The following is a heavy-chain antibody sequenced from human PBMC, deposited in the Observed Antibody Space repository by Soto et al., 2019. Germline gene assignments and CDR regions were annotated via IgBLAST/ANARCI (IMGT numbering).Heavy chain of an antibody. CDR2: ISTSSSTI. CDR1: GFTFSNYN. J-gene: IGHJ4*02. Sequence: PVGSLRLSCAASGFTFSNYNMNWVRQAQGKGLEWISYISTSSSTIYYADSVKGRFTISRDNAKNSLYLQMNGLRDEDTALYYCGRHCVGGFYRGFDYWGLGSLVTVSS. V-gene: IGHV3-48*02. CDR3: GRHCVGGFYRGFDY. D-gene: IGHD2-21*02.